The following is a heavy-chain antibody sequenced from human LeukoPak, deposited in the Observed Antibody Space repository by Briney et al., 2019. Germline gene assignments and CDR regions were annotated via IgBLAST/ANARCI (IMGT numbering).Heavy chain of an antibody. CDR2: ISGSGGST. D-gene: IGHD2-2*01. V-gene: IGHV3-23*01. CDR3: ATSRTFDY. CDR1: GFTFSSYA. Sequence: PGGSLRLSCAASGFTFSSYAMSWVRQAPGKGLEWVSAISGSGGSTYYADSVKGRFTISRDNAKNTLYLQLNSLRAEDTAIYYCATSRTFDYWGQGTLVTVSS. J-gene: IGHJ4*02.